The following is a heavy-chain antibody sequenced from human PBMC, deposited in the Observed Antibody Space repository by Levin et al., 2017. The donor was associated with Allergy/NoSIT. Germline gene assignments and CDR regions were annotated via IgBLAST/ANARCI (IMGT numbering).Heavy chain of an antibody. V-gene: IGHV3-23*01. Sequence: LSLTCAASGFTFRSHAMSWVRQAPGRGLEWVSAISGSGDNTYYADSVKGRFTISRDNSKNTLFLQMNSLRAEDTALYYCARDFTGSGLYFGYWGQGTLVTVSS. D-gene: IGHD1-1*01. CDR1: GFTFRSHA. CDR3: ARDFTGSGLYFGY. J-gene: IGHJ4*02. CDR2: ISGSGDNT.